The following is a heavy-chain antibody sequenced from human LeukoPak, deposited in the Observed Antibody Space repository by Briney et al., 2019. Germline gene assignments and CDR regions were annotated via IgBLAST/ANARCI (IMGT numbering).Heavy chain of an antibody. V-gene: IGHV3-11*06. CDR1: GFTFSDYY. CDR2: ISSSSSYT. Sequence: PGGSLRLSCAASGFTFSDYYMSWIRQAPGKGLEWVSYISSSSSYTNYADSVKGRFTISRDNAKNSLYLQMNSLRAEDTAVYYCARRGGAPEECCGGDCYLYWGQGTLVTVSS. J-gene: IGHJ4*02. D-gene: IGHD2-21*02. CDR3: ARRGGAPEECCGGDCYLY.